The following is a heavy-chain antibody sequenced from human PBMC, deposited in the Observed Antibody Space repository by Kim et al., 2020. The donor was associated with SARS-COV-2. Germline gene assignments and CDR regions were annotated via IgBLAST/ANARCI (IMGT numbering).Heavy chain of an antibody. J-gene: IGHJ6*02. Sequence: GGSLRLSCAASGFTFSDYYMSWIRQAPGKGLEWVSYISSSSSYTNYADSVKGRFTISRDNAKNSLYLQMNSLRAEDTAVYYCARDLRGYYYDSSGYFYYYYYGMDVWGQGTTVTVSS. V-gene: IGHV3-11*06. CDR2: ISSSSSYT. D-gene: IGHD3-22*01. CDR1: GFTFSDYY. CDR3: ARDLRGYYYDSSGYFYYYYYGMDV.